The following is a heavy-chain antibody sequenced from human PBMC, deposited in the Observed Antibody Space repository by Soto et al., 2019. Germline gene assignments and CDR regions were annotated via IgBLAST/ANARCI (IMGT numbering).Heavy chain of an antibody. D-gene: IGHD6-19*01. J-gene: IGHJ4*02. CDR1: GDSFSSNSAA. V-gene: IGHV6-1*01. Sequence: SQTLSITCAISGDSFSSNSAAWNWIRQSPSRGLEWLGRTYYMSKWYNDYAVSLKSRITINPDTSKNQFSLQLNSVTPKDTAVYYCARVRYSSGWYVGYYFDYWGQGTLVTVSS. CDR2: TYYMSKWYN. CDR3: ARVRYSSGWYVGYYFDY.